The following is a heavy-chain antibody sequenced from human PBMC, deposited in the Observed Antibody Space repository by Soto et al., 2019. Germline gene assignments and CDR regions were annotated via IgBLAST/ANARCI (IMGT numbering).Heavy chain of an antibody. CDR1: GFTFSGYN. V-gene: IGHV3-48*02. Sequence: GGSPRLSCAASGFTFSGYNMNWVRQAPGKGLEWVSYISASSSTIYYADSVKGRFTISRDNAKNSLYLQVNSLRDEDTAVYYCARAYYYGMDVWGQGTTVTVSS. CDR3: ARAYYYGMDV. J-gene: IGHJ6*02. CDR2: ISASSSTI.